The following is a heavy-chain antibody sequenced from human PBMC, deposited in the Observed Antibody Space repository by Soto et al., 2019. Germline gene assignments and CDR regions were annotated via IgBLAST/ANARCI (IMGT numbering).Heavy chain of an antibody. CDR1: GFTFSSYW. CDR3: ARARGYSSSWYPYYYYYYGMDV. Sequence: TGGSLRLSCAASGFTFSSYWMSWVRQAPGKGLEGVANIKQDGSEKYYVDSVKGRFTISRDNAKNSLYLQMNSLRAEDTAVYYCARARGYSSSWYPYYYYYYGMDVWGQGTTVTVSS. J-gene: IGHJ6*02. CDR2: IKQDGSEK. V-gene: IGHV3-7*03. D-gene: IGHD6-13*01.